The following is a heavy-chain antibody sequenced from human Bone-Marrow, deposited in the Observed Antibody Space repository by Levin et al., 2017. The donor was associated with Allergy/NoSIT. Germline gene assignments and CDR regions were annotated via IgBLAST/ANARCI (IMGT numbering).Heavy chain of an antibody. D-gene: IGHD3-3*01. CDR3: AKRRSAGPADFDY. V-gene: IGHV3-23*01. J-gene: IGHJ4*02. CDR2: FSTSGNT. Sequence: LTCAASGFIFSSNAMSWVRQAPGKGLEWVSGFSTSGNTYYADSVKGRFTISRDNSKNTLLLQMDSLRVEDTAIYYCAKRRSAGPADFDYWGQGTLVTVSS. CDR1: GFIFSSNA.